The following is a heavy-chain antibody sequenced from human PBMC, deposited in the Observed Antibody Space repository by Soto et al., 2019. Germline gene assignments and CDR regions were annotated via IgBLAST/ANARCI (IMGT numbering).Heavy chain of an antibody. CDR1: GYTFTSYD. J-gene: IGHJ6*03. V-gene: IGHV1-8*01. CDR3: ARYLYDFWSGYYYYYMDV. CDR2: MNPNSGNT. D-gene: IGHD3-3*01. Sequence: SVKVSCKASGYTFTSYDINWVRQATGQGLEWMGWMNPNSGNTGYAQKFQGRVTMTRNTSISTAYMELSSLRSEDTAVYYCARYLYDFWSGYYYYYMDVWGKGTTVTVSS.